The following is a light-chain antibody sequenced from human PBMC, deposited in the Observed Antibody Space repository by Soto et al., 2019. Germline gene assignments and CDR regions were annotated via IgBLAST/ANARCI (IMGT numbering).Light chain of an antibody. CDR2: DVT. CDR3: CSYASSTPYV. J-gene: IGLJ1*01. Sequence: QSALTQPASVSGSPGQSITISCTGTSGDVGGYNFVSWYQQYPGKAPKLMFHDVTARPSGVSIRFSGSKSGTTASLTISGLQPEDEADYYCCSYASSTPYVFGTGTKLTVL. V-gene: IGLV2-14*01. CDR1: SGDVGGYNF.